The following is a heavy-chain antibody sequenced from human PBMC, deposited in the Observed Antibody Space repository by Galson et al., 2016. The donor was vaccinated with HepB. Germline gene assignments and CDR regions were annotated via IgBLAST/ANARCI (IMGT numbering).Heavy chain of an antibody. CDR2: MIPMLATA. J-gene: IGHJ6*02. D-gene: IGHD3-16*01. Sequence: SVKVSCKASGGTFSRFAISWVRQAPGQGLERMGGMIPMLATAHYAQRFQGRVTVSADESTSTAYMELSSLRSDDTAVYYCARSFWGKYETGYYHYALDVWGQGTTVTVSS. CDR1: GGTFSRFA. V-gene: IGHV1-69*13. CDR3: ARSFWGKYETGYYHYALDV.